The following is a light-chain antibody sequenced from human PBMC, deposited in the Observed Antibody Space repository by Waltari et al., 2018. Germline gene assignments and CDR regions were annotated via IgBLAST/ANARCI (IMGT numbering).Light chain of an antibody. CDR2: EVS. Sequence: QSALTQPASVSASPGPSITIPCTGARSHAGFDNSVTWYHHHPGKVPKLMFYEVSNRPSGVSNRFSGSKSGNTASLTISGLQAEDEADYYCSSYTSSSTLVFGTGTKVTVL. J-gene: IGLJ1*01. CDR1: RSHAGFDNS. CDR3: SSYTSSSTLV. V-gene: IGLV2-14*01.